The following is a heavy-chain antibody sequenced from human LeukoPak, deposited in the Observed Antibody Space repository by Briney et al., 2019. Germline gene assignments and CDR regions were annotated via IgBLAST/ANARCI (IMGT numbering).Heavy chain of an antibody. Sequence: GSLRLSCAASGFTFSSYSMNWVRQPPGKGLEWIGSIYYSGSTYYNPSLKSRVTISVDTSKNQFSLKLSSVTAADTAVYYCARVAGFSSGWKYYYYHYMDVWGKGTTVTVSS. CDR3: ARVAGFSSGWKYYYYHYMDV. V-gene: IGHV4-39*07. CDR2: IYYSGST. J-gene: IGHJ6*03. D-gene: IGHD6-19*01. CDR1: GFTFSSYS.